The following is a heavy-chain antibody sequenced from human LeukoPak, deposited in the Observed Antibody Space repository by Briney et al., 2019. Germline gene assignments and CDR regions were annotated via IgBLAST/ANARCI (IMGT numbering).Heavy chain of an antibody. D-gene: IGHD6-13*01. CDR2: IYPGDSDP. V-gene: IGHV5-51*01. J-gene: IGHJ4*02. CDR1: GYTFTTYW. Sequence: GESLKISCKGSGYTFTTYWIGWVRQMPGKGLEWMGIIYPGDSDPRYSPSFQGQVTISADTSINTACVQWSSLKASDSAMYYCVRHGLGSSWFGFDYWGQGTLVTVSS. CDR3: VRHGLGSSWFGFDY.